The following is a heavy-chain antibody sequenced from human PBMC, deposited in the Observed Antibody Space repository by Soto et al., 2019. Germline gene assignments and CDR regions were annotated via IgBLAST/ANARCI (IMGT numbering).Heavy chain of an antibody. CDR2: ISAYNGNT. J-gene: IGHJ3*02. CDR3: ARDREVVTSDAFDI. CDR1: GYTFTSYG. Sequence: GASVKVSCKASGYTFTSYGISWVRQAPGQGLEWMGWISAYNGNTNYAQKLQGRVTMTTDTSTSTAYMELRSLRSDDTAVYYCARDREVVTSDAFDIWGQGTMVTVSS. V-gene: IGHV1-18*01. D-gene: IGHD2-21*02.